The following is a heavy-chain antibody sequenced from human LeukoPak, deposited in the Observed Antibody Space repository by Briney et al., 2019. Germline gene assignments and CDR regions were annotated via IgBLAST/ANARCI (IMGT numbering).Heavy chain of an antibody. CDR3: ARAPITSPFYFDY. D-gene: IGHD2-2*01. Sequence: PGGSLRLSCAASGFTFSDFYMSWVRQAPGKGLEWVSSISSSGRTIYYADFVKGRFTISRDNAKNSLYLQMDSLRAEDTALYYCARAPITSPFYFDYWGQGTLVTVSS. CDR2: ISSSGRTI. J-gene: IGHJ4*02. V-gene: IGHV3-11*01. CDR1: GFTFSDFY.